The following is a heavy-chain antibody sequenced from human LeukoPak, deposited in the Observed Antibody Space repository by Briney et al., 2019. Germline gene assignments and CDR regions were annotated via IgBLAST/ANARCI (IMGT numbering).Heavy chain of an antibody. J-gene: IGHJ4*02. CDR3: TRAVATISYYFDY. D-gene: IGHD5-12*01. CDR1: GFTFGDYA. CDR2: IRSKAYGGTT. Sequence: PGGSLRLSCTASGFTFGDYAMSWFRQAPGKGLEWVGFIRSKAYGGTTEYAASVKGRFTISRDDSKSIAYLQMDSLKTEDTAVYYCTRAVATISYYFDYWGQGTLVTVSS. V-gene: IGHV3-49*03.